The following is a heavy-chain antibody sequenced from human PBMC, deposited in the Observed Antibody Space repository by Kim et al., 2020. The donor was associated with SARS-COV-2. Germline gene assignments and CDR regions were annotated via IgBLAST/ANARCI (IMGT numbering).Heavy chain of an antibody. CDR3: AKPPVDFPSILDV. CDR2: IAYDGSHA. D-gene: IGHD3-9*01. J-gene: IGHJ6*02. CDR1: GFTFRTFA. Sequence: GGSLRLSCTASGFTFRTFAMHWVRQAPGKGLEWLTTIAYDGSHASYGDSVQGRFTVSRDNSKTPVYLQLNSLTVEDTAVYYCAKPPVDFPSILDVWAQGT. V-gene: IGHV3-30*18.